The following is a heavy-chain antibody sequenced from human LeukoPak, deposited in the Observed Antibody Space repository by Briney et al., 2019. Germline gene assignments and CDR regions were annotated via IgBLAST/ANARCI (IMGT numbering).Heavy chain of an antibody. CDR1: GFTFSIYG. V-gene: IGHV3-33*01. CDR3: ARGGLTIAEATASWYLDY. Sequence: GGSLRLSCAASGFTFSIYGMHWVRQAQGKGLEWVALTWYDGSNKNYADSVKGRFTISRDNSKNTLYLQMNSLRGEDTAVYYCARGGLTIAEATASWYLDYWGQGTLVTVSS. J-gene: IGHJ4*02. CDR2: TWYDGSNK. D-gene: IGHD1-26*01.